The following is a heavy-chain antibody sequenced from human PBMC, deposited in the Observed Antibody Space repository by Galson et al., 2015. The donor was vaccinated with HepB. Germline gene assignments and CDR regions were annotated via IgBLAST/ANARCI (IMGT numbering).Heavy chain of an antibody. CDR3: ARHSRATFGEPNWFDP. D-gene: IGHD3-3*01. CDR1: GFTFMSYN. CDR2: ISATGTTI. Sequence: SLRLSCAASGFTFMSYNMNWVRQAPGKGPEWISYISATGTTIEYADSVKGRFTISRDNAKNSLYLQMNSLRAEDTAVYYCARHSRATFGEPNWFDPWDQGTLVTVAS. V-gene: IGHV3-48*03. J-gene: IGHJ5*02.